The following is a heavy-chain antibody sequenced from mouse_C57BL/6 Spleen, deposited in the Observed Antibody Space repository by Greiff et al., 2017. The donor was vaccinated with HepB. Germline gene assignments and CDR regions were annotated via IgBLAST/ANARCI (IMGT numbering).Heavy chain of an antibody. Sequence: QVQLQQSGAELVRPGASVKLSCKASGYTFTDYYINWVKQRPGQGLEWIARIYPGSGNTYYNEKFKGKATLTAEKSSSTAYMELSSLTSEDSAVYVCARSWLLTTVDYAMDYWGQGTSVTVAS. D-gene: IGHD1-1*01. J-gene: IGHJ4*01. V-gene: IGHV1-76*01. CDR3: ARSWLLTTVDYAMDY. CDR2: IYPGSGNT. CDR1: GYTFTDYY.